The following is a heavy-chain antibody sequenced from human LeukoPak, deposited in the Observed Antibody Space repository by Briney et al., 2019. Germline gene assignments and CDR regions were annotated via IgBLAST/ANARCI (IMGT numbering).Heavy chain of an antibody. CDR2: IKLGGSQK. V-gene: IGHV3-7*05. CDR3: ARDGMGVIKAFDI. CDR1: GFMFSSYW. Sequence: GGSLRLSCAASGFMFSSYWMSWVRQTPGKGLEWVANIKLGGSQKYYVDSVKGRFAISRDNAKSSLSLQMNSLRVEDTAVYYCARDGMGVIKAFDIWGQGTMVTVSS. D-gene: IGHD3-10*01. J-gene: IGHJ3*02.